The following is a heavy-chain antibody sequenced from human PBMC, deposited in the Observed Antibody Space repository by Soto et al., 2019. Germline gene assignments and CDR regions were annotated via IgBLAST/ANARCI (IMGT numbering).Heavy chain of an antibody. V-gene: IGHV3-33*01. D-gene: IGHD2-2*01. CDR1: GFTFSSYG. CDR3: ARGPGTSYFGY. Sequence: GGSLRLSCAASGFTFSSYGMHWVRQAPGKGLEWVAVIWSGGSNENYADSVKGRFTISRDNSKNMLYLQMNSLRAEDTAVYYCARGPGTSYFGYWGQGSLVTVSS. J-gene: IGHJ4*02. CDR2: IWSGGSNE.